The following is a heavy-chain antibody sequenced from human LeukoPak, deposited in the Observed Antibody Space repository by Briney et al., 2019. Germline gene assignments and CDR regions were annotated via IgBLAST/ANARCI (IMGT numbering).Heavy chain of an antibody. CDR2: XNXXXGGT. Sequence: GASVKVSCKASGYTFTGYYMHWVRQAPGQGLEWMGXXNXXXGGTNYAQKFQGRVTMTRDTSISTAYMELSRLRSDDTAVYYCARGLLQITFGGVIVMGNMRYYYYYYMDVWGKGTTVTVSS. CDR1: GYTFTGYY. V-gene: IGHV1-2*02. J-gene: IGHJ6*03. D-gene: IGHD3-16*02. CDR3: ARGLLQITFGGVIVMGNMRYYYYYYMDV.